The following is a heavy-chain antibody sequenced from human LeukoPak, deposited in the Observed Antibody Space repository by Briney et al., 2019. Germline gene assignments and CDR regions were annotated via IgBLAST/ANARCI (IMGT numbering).Heavy chain of an antibody. Sequence: ASVKVSCKASGGTFSSYAISWVRQAPGQGLEWMGGIIPIFGTANYAQKFQGRVTITADESTSTAYMELSSLRSEDTAVYYCASNSGSYGSWYYYYMDVWGKGTTVTISS. D-gene: IGHD5-18*01. CDR2: IIPIFGTA. CDR1: GGTFSSYA. CDR3: ASNSGSYGSWYYYYMDV. V-gene: IGHV1-69*13. J-gene: IGHJ6*03.